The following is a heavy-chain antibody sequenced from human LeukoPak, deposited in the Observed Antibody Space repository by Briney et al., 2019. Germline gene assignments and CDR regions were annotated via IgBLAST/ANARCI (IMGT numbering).Heavy chain of an antibody. Sequence: PETLCLTCAVYGGSFSGYYWSWIRQPPGKGLEWIGEINHSGSTNYNPSLKSRVTISVDTSKNQFSLKLSSVTAADTAVYYCAREKKYYGSSWYDGQYYFDYWGEGTLVTLSS. J-gene: IGHJ4*02. CDR2: INHSGST. CDR3: AREKKYYGSSWYDGQYYFDY. CDR1: GGSFSGYY. V-gene: IGHV4-34*01. D-gene: IGHD6-13*01.